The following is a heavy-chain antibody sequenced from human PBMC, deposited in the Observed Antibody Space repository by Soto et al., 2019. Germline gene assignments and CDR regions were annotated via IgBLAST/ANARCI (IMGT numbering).Heavy chain of an antibody. J-gene: IGHJ5*02. Sequence: SETLSLTCTVSGGSVSSGSYYWSWIRQPPGKGLEWIGYIYYSGSTNYNPSLKSRVTISVDTSKNQFSLKLRSVTAADTAVYFCARGSECTSRRCHEGIWFGPWGQGALVTVSS. CDR3: ARGSECTSRRCHEGIWFGP. CDR1: GGSVSSGSYY. V-gene: IGHV4-61*01. D-gene: IGHD1-1*01. CDR2: IYYSGST.